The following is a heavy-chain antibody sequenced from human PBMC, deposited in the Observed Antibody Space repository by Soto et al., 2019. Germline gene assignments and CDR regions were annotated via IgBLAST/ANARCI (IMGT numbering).Heavy chain of an antibody. Sequence: GGSLRLSCEVSGFTFSMYSMSWVRQTPGKGLEWVAKIPQDGVDGHYADSVKGRFTISRDNGKNSLYLQMNNLRAEDTAVYYCARDHLILPAHDFFYGSDVWGRGATVTV. CDR3: ARDHLILPAHDFFYGSDV. V-gene: IGHV3-7*03. CDR1: GFTFSMYS. D-gene: IGHD2-21*02. CDR2: IPQDGVDG. J-gene: IGHJ6*02.